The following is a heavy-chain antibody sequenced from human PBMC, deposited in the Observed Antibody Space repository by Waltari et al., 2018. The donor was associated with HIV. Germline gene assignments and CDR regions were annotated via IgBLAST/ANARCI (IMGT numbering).Heavy chain of an antibody. CDR2: IRWNSGTI. V-gene: IGHV3-9*02. J-gene: IGHJ2*01. D-gene: IGHD2-21*02. Sequence: EVQLVLSGGGWVQPCRSLGVSCPPPRSASADYARPCAPQAPGKGVEWVSGIRWNSGTIGYADYVKGRFTISRDNDKTSMYLHMNSLRVEDTAVYYCEKDKRSGCGGYSAWSFDLWGRGTLVTVSS. CDR1: RSASADYA. CDR3: EKDKRSGCGGYSAWSFDL.